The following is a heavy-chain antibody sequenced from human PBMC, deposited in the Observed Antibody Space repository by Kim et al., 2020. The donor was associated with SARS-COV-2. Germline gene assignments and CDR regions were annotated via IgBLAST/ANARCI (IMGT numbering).Heavy chain of an antibody. CDR2: INAVNGNT. CDR3: ARDRRVFGELLYGWVDP. V-gene: IGHV1-3*01. Sequence: ASVKVSCKASGYSFITYAMHWVRQAPGQRLEWMGWINAVNGNTNYSQKFQGRVTFTRDASASTAYMELSRLRSEDTAVYYCARDRRVFGELLYGWVDPWGQGTLVPVSS. J-gene: IGHJ5*02. D-gene: IGHD3-10*01. CDR1: GYSFITYA.